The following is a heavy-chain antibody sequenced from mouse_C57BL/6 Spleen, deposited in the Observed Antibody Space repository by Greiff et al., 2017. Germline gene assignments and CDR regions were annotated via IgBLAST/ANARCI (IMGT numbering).Heavy chain of an antibody. CDR3: ARHPTGTGYFDY. Sequence: EVQVVESGGGLVKPGGSLKLSCAASGFTFSSYTMSWVRQTPEKRLEWVATISGGGGNTYYPDSVKGRFTISRDNAKNTLYLQMSSLRSEDTALYYCARHPTGTGYFDYWGQGTTLTVSS. V-gene: IGHV5-9*01. J-gene: IGHJ2*01. CDR2: ISGGGGNT. CDR1: GFTFSSYT. D-gene: IGHD4-1*02.